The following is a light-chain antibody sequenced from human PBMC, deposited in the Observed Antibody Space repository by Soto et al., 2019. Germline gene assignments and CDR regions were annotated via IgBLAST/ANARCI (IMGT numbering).Light chain of an antibody. CDR1: SGHSSYA. CDR3: QTWGTGIGV. V-gene: IGLV4-69*01. J-gene: IGLJ2*01. CDR2: LNSDGSH. Sequence: QSVLTQSPSASASLGASVKLTCTLSSGHSSYAIAWHQQQPGKGPRYLMKLNSDGSHSKGDGIPDRFSGSSSGAEHYLTISSLQSEDEADYYCQTWGTGIGVFGGGTKVTVL.